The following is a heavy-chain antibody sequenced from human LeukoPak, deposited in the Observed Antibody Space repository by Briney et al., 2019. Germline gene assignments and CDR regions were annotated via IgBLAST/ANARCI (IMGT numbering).Heavy chain of an antibody. CDR1: GGSISSGSYY. CDR3: ARDLCGSSLRGCFDY. Sequence: SQTLSLTCTVSGGSISSGSYYWSWIRQPAGKGLEWIGRIYTSGSTNYNPSLKSRVTISVDTSKNQFSLKLSSVTAADTAVYYCARDLCGSSLRGCFDYWGQGTLVTVSS. J-gene: IGHJ4*02. V-gene: IGHV4-61*02. D-gene: IGHD1-26*01. CDR2: IYTSGST.